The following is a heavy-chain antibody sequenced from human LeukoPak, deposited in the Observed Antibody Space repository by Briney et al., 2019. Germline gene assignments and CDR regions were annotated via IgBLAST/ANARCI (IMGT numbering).Heavy chain of an antibody. V-gene: IGHV4-34*01. CDR1: GGSFSGYY. CDR3: ARAMICGVYYFDY. Sequence: SETLSLTCAVYGGSFSGYYWSWIRQPPGKGLEWIGEINHSGSTNYNPSLKSRVTISVDTSKNQFSLKLSSVTAADTAVYYCARAMICGVYYFDYWGQGTLLTVSS. CDR2: INHSGST. J-gene: IGHJ4*02. D-gene: IGHD3-3*01.